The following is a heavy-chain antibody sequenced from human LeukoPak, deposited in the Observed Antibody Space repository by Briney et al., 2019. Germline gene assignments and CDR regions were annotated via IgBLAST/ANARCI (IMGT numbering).Heavy chain of an antibody. V-gene: IGHV4-59*01. CDR3: ARVRMYDYVWGSYRVNWFDP. D-gene: IGHD3-16*02. J-gene: IGHJ5*02. Sequence: KPSETLSLTCTVSGGSITSDHWNWIRQPPGKGLEWIGCIYYSGRTYYNPSLKSRITISVDMSKMQFSLKLSSVTAADTAVYYCARVRMYDYVWGSYRVNWFDPWGQGTLVTVSS. CDR2: IYYSGRT. CDR1: GGSITSDH.